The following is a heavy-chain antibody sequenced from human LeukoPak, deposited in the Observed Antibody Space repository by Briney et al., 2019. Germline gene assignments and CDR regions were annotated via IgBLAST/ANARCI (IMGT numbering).Heavy chain of an antibody. Sequence: GGSLRLSCAASGFTFSSYGMHWVRQAPGKGLEWMAVISYGGSNKYYADSVKGRFTFSRDNSKNTLYLQMNSLRAEDTAVYYCAKDQGGGYCSGGSCLFDYWGQGTLVTVSS. V-gene: IGHV3-30*18. J-gene: IGHJ4*02. D-gene: IGHD2-15*01. CDR2: ISYGGSNK. CDR3: AKDQGGGYCSGGSCLFDY. CDR1: GFTFSSYG.